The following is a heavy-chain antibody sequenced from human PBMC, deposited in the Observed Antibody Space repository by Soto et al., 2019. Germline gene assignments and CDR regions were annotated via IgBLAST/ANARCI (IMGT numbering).Heavy chain of an antibody. J-gene: IGHJ6*02. V-gene: IGHV6-1*01. CDR2: TYYRSTWYN. Sequence: SQTLSLTCAISGDSVSSNSASWNWIRQSPSRGLEWLGRTYYRSTWYNDYAVSVKSRITINPDTSNNQLSLQLNSVTPEDTAVYYCARDNWNRNYYYYYDMDVWGQGTTVTVSS. CDR3: ARDNWNRNYYYYYDMDV. D-gene: IGHD1-20*01. CDR1: GDSVSSNSAS.